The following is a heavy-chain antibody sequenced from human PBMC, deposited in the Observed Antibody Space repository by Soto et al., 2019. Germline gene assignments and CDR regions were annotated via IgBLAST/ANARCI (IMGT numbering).Heavy chain of an antibody. D-gene: IGHD2-21*02. V-gene: IGHV3-30-3*01. Sequence: GSLRLSCAASGFTFSSYAMHWVRQAPGKGLEWVAVISYDGSNKYYADSVKGRFTISRDNSKNTLYLQMNSLRAEDTAVYYCARASIVVVTAMVDYWGQGTLVTVSS. CDR1: GFTFSSYA. CDR2: ISYDGSNK. J-gene: IGHJ4*02. CDR3: ARASIVVVTAMVDY.